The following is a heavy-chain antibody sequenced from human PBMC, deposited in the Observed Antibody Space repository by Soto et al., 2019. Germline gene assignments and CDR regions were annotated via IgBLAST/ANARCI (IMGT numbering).Heavy chain of an antibody. D-gene: IGHD2-2*02. CDR2: IWYDGSNK. V-gene: IGHV3-33*01. CDR1: GFTFSSYG. CDR3: ARGPRYCSSTSCYTFDY. J-gene: IGHJ4*02. Sequence: SGGSLRLSCAASGFTFSSYGMHWVRQAPGKGLEWVAVIWYDGSNKYYADSVKGRFTISRDNSKNTLYLQMNSLRAEDTAVYYCARGPRYCSSTSCYTFDYWGQGTLVTVSS.